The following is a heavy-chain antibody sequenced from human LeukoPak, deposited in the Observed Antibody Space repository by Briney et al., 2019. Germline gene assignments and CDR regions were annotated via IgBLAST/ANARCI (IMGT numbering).Heavy chain of an antibody. CDR2: INSDGSST. CDR1: GFTISSYW. V-gene: IGHV3-74*01. CDR3: ARGYCTNGVCYYYYYYYMDV. J-gene: IGHJ6*03. Sequence: GGSLRLSCAASGFTISSYWMHWVRQAPGKGLVWVSRINSDGSSTSYADSVKGRFTISRDNAKNTLYLQMNSLGAEDTAVYYCARGYCTNGVCYYYYYYYMDVWGKGTTVTVSS. D-gene: IGHD2-8*01.